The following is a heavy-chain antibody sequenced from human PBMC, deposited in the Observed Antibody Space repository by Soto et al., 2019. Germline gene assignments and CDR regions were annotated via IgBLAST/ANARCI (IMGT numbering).Heavy chain of an antibody. Sequence: GESLKISCKGSGYRFSTYWIGWVRQMPGKGLEWMGIIYPGDSDIRYSPSFQGQVTISADKSISTAYLQWSSLKASDTAIYYCARHLGSPGYYNGMDVWGQGTTVTVSS. D-gene: IGHD6-13*01. CDR2: IYPGDSDI. CDR3: ARHLGSPGYYNGMDV. CDR1: GYRFSTYW. V-gene: IGHV5-51*01. J-gene: IGHJ6*02.